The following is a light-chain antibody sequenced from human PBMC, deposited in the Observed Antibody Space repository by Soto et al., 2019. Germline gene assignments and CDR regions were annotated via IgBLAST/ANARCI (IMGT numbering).Light chain of an antibody. CDR3: QQSYSLPLT. V-gene: IGKV1-39*01. Sequence: DIQMTQSPSTLSASVGDRVAITCRSSQSISDYLNWYQQKPGKALKLVIYGASNLQSGVPPRFSGSGSGSEFTLTIGGLQPDDFSIYFCQQSYSLPLTFGPGNKVDI. CDR1: QSISDY. J-gene: IGKJ3*01. CDR2: GAS.